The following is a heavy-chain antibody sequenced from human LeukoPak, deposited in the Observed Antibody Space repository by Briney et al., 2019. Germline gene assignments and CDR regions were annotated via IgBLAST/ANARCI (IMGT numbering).Heavy chain of an antibody. D-gene: IGHD2-15*01. CDR3: AKANCSGGSCYEGGFDP. J-gene: IGHJ5*02. V-gene: IGHV3-23*01. CDR1: GFTFSSYA. CDR2: ISGSGGST. Sequence: GGSLRLSCAASGFTFSSYAMSWVRQAPGKGLEWVSAISGSGGSTYYADSVKGRFTISRDNSKNTLYLQMNSLRAEDTAVYYCAKANCSGGSCYEGGFDPWGQGTLVTVSS.